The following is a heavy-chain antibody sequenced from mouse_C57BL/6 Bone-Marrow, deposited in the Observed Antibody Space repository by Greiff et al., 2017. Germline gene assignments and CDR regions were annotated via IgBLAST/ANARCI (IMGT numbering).Heavy chain of an antibody. CDR1: GYTFTDYN. CDR2: INPNNGGT. V-gene: IGHV1-22*01. D-gene: IGHD2-3*01. Sequence: EVQLQQSGPELVKPGASVKMSCKASGYTFTDYNMHWVKQSHGKSLEWIGYINPNNGGTSYNQKFKGKATLTVNKSSSTAYMELRSLTSEDSAVYYCASGYDGYFAWFAYWGQGTLVTVSA. J-gene: IGHJ3*01. CDR3: ASGYDGYFAWFAY.